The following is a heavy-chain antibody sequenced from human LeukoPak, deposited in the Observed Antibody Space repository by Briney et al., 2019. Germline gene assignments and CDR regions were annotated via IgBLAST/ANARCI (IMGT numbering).Heavy chain of an antibody. CDR2: ISSSSSYI. CDR1: GFTFSSYS. V-gene: IGHV3-21*01. Sequence: GGSLRLSCAASGFTFSSYSMNWVRQAPGKGLEWVSSISSSSSYIYYADSVKGRFTISRDNAKNSLYLQMNSLRAEDTAVYYCARDMIVETAVAFDIWAQGPMVTVSS. J-gene: IGHJ3*02. CDR3: ARDMIVETAVAFDI. D-gene: IGHD3-22*01.